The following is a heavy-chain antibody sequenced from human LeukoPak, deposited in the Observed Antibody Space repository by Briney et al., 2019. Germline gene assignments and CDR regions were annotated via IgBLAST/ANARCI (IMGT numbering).Heavy chain of an antibody. CDR2: IKQDGSEK. J-gene: IGHJ5*02. D-gene: IGHD5-24*01. Sequence: GGSLRLSCAASGFTVSSNYMIWVRQAPGKGLEWVGNIKQDGSEKRYADSVRGRFSISRDNAQTSLYLQMNSLRAEDTAVYYCARASDPWLQLTWGQGTLVTVSS. V-gene: IGHV3-7*05. CDR3: ARASDPWLQLT. CDR1: GFTVSSNY.